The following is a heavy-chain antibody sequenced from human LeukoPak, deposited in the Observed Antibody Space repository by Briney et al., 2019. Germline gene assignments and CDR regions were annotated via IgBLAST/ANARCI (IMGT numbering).Heavy chain of an antibody. Sequence: PGGPLRLSCAASGFTCSSYWMSWVRQAPGKALEWVANIKQDGSEKYYVDSVKGRFTISRDNAKNSLYLQMTSLSVEDTAVYYCARDLGSYYGWYFDLWGRGTLVTVSS. CDR3: ARDLGSYYGWYFDL. CDR2: IKQDGSEK. J-gene: IGHJ2*01. D-gene: IGHD1-26*01. V-gene: IGHV3-7*01. CDR1: GFTCSSYW.